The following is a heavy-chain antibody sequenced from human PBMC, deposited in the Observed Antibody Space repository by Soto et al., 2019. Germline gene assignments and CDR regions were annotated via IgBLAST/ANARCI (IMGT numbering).Heavy chain of an antibody. CDR1: GDSVSSNSAT. J-gene: IGHJ5*01. Sequence: SQTLSLTCAISGDSVSSNSATWDWIRHSPSRGLEWLGRTYYRSKWYTDYAVSVKGRITINPDTSNNHLSLQLDSVTPDDTAVYYCARLIGDSWLDSWGQGTLDTVSS. CDR3: ARLIGDSWLDS. V-gene: IGHV6-1*01. CDR2: TYYRSKWYT.